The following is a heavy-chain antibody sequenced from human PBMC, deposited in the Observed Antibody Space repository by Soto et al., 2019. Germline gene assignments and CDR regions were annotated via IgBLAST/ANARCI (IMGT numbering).Heavy chain of an antibody. Sequence: GESLKISCKGSGYSFTSYWIGWVRQMPGKGLEWMGIIYPGDSDTRYSPSFQGQVTISADKSISTAYLQWSSLKASDTAMYYCARDVPSLRRVNYYYGMDVWGQGTTVTVSS. D-gene: IGHD2-2*01. J-gene: IGHJ6*02. CDR2: IYPGDSDT. CDR1: GYSFTSYW. V-gene: IGHV5-51*01. CDR3: ARDVPSLRRVNYYYGMDV.